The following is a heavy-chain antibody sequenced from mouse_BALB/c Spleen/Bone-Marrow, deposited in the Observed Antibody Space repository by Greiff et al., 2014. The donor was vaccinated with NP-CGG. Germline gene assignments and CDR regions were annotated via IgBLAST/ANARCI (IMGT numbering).Heavy chain of an antibody. CDR3: ARLYGNYGGYFDY. CDR2: IWGSGST. J-gene: IGHJ2*01. D-gene: IGHD2-10*02. V-gene: IGHV2-6-4*01. Sequence: QVQLKESGPGLVAPSQSLSITCTVSGFSLSRYSVHWVRQPPGKGLEWLGMIWGSGSTDYNSALKSKLSISKDNSKSQVFLKMNSLQTDDTAMYYCARLYGNYGGYFDYWGQGTTLAVSS. CDR1: GFSLSRYS.